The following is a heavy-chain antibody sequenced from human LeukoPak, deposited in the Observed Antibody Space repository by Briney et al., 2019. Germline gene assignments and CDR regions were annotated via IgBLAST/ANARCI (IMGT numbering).Heavy chain of an antibody. J-gene: IGHJ4*02. D-gene: IGHD4-11*01. V-gene: IGHV1-69*05. CDR3: ARDDNYGIFVNVDY. Sequence: ASVKVSCKASGGTFGSYAISWVRQAPGQGLEWLGGIIPIFGTSNYAQRFQGRVTLTTDTSTSTAYMELSSLRSDDTAVYYCARDDNYGIFVNVDYWGQGTLVTVSS. CDR1: GGTFGSYA. CDR2: IIPIFGTS.